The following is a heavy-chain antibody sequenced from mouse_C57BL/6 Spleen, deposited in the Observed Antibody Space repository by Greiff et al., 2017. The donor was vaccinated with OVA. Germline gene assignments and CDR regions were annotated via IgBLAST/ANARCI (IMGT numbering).Heavy chain of an antibody. CDR1: GYSITSGYY. D-gene: IGHD1-1*01. V-gene: IGHV3-6*01. J-gene: IGHJ2*01. CDR2: ISYDGSN. Sequence: EVKLMESGPGLVKPSQSLSLTCSVTGYSITSGYYWNWIRQFPGNKLEWLGYISYDGSNNYNPSFKNRISITRDTSKNQFFLKLNSVTTEDTATYYCARDQNYYGSGYLDYWGQGTTLTVSS. CDR3: ARDQNYYGSGYLDY.